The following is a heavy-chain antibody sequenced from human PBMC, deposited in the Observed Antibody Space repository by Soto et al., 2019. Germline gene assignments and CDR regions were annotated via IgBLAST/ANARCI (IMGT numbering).Heavy chain of an antibody. Sequence: GGSLRLSCAASGFTFSTYAMSWVRQAPGKGLEWVSVISGSGGDTYYADSVRGRFTIARDNSKNTLSLQMNSLRAEDTFVYYCAKARGSSTPAPGVYWGRGTQVTVSS. CDR1: GFTFSTYA. V-gene: IGHV3-23*01. CDR3: AKARGSSTPAPGVY. J-gene: IGHJ1*01. D-gene: IGHD2-2*01. CDR2: ISGSGGDT.